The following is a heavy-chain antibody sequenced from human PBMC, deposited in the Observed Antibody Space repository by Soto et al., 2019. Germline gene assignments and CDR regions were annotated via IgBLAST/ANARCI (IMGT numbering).Heavy chain of an antibody. CDR2: INPSGGST. J-gene: IGHJ3*02. CDR1: GYTFTSYY. V-gene: IGHV1-46*01. CDR3: ARDHVEMATSDAFDI. Sequence: VASVKVSCKASGYTFTSYYMHWVRQAPEQGLEWMGIINPSGGSTSYAQKFQGRVTMTRDTSTSTVYMELSSLRSEDTAVYYCARDHVEMATSDAFDIWGQGTMVTVSS. D-gene: IGHD5-12*01.